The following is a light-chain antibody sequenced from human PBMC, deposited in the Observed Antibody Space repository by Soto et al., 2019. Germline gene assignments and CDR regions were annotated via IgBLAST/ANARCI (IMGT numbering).Light chain of an antibody. J-gene: IGKJ4*01. Sequence: EIVLTQSPDTLSLSPGERATVSFRASQSINKNYLGWYQQKPGRAPRLLIYDASSRATGIPDRFSASGSGTDFTLTISRLEPEDFAVYYCQHYGGSPLTFGGGTRVEIK. CDR1: QSINKNY. CDR2: DAS. CDR3: QHYGGSPLT. V-gene: IGKV3-20*01.